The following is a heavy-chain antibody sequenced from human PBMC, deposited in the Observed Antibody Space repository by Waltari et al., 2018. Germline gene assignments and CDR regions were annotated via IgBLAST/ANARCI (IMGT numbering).Heavy chain of an antibody. CDR3: ARGGLRRSGYDY. CDR2: IIPSLGIA. V-gene: IGHV1-69*09. J-gene: IGHJ4*02. CDR1: GGTFSSYA. Sequence: QVQLVQSGAEVKKPGSSVKVSCKASGGTFSSYAISWVRQAPGQGLEWMGRIIPSLGIANYAQKFQGRVTITADKSTSTAYMELSSLRSEDTAVYYCARGGLRRSGYDYWGQGTLVTVSS. D-gene: IGHD4-17*01.